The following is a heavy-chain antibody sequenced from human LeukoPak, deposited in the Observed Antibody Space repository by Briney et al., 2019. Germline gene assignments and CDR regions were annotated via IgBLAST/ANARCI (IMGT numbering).Heavy chain of an antibody. Sequence: GGSLRLSCAASGFTFSSYAMHWVRQAPGKGLEWVAVISYDGSNKYYADSVKGRFTISRDNSKNTLYLQMNSLRDEDTGAYFCARDPNGDYIGAFEFWGQGAMVTVSS. D-gene: IGHD4-11*01. CDR1: GFTFSSYA. CDR2: ISYDGSNK. V-gene: IGHV3-30-3*01. CDR3: ARDPNGDYIGAFEF. J-gene: IGHJ3*01.